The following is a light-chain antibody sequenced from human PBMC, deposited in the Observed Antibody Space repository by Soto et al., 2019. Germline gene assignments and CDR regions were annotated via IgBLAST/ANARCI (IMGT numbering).Light chain of an antibody. V-gene: IGKV3-11*01. CDR1: HSVSSY. CDR2: DVS. J-gene: IGKJ2*01. CDR3: QQRNSRYT. Sequence: EIVLTQSPATLSLSPGDRATLSCRASHSVSSYLAWYQQSTGQAPRLLIYDVSHRATGIPARFSGSGSGTDFNLTISSLEREDFAVYYCQQRNSRYTFGPGTKLEIK.